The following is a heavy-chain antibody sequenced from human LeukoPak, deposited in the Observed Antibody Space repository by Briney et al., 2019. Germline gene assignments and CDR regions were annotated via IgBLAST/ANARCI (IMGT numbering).Heavy chain of an antibody. D-gene: IGHD3-16*01. CDR2: IIPIFGTA. CDR3: ARVGAPSKFPHPYYYMDV. J-gene: IGHJ6*03. V-gene: IGHV1-69*05. Sequence: SVKVSCKASGGTFISYAISWVRQAPGQGLEWMGGIIPIFGTANYAQKFQGRVTITTDESTSTAYMELSSLRSEDTAVYYCARVGAPSKFPHPYYYMDVWGKGTTVTVSS. CDR1: GGTFISYA.